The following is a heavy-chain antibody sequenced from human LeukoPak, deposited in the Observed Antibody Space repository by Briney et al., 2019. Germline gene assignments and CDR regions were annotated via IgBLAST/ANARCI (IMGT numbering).Heavy chain of an antibody. CDR2: ISFDGSNK. CDR1: GFTFSSHA. CDR3: ARDDRFGELWS. J-gene: IGHJ5*02. Sequence: PGGSLRLSCAASGFTFSSHAMHWVRQAPGKGLEWVAVISFDGSNKYYADSVKGRFTISRDNSKNTLYLQMNSLRAEDTAVYYCARDDRFGELWSWGQGTLVTVSS. V-gene: IGHV3-30*04. D-gene: IGHD3-10*01.